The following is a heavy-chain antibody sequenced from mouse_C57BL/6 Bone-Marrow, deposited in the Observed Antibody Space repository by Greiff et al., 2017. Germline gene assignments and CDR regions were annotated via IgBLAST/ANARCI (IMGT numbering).Heavy chain of an antibody. CDR2: IYPRSGNT. Sequence: QVQLKQSGAELARPGASVKLSCKASGYTFTSYGISWVKQRTGQGLEWIGEIYPRSGNTYYNEKFKGKATLTADKSSSTSYMELRSLTSEDSAVYFCAREGQLRPYYAMDYWGQGTSVTVSS. CDR3: AREGQLRPYYAMDY. CDR1: GYTFTSYG. D-gene: IGHD3-2*02. V-gene: IGHV1-81*01. J-gene: IGHJ4*01.